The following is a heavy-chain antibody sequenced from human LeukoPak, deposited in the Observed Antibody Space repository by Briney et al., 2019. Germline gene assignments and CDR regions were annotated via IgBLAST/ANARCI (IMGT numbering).Heavy chain of an antibody. V-gene: IGHV3-23*01. Sequence: PGGSLRLSCATSGFTFSIYAMTWVRQAPGKGLEWVSTISGSGGNTYYADSVKGRFTISRDNSKNTLYLQMNSLRAEDTAVYYCAKDRRQWKTYYYGSGTYPEWGQGTLVTVSS. D-gene: IGHD3-10*01. J-gene: IGHJ4*02. CDR3: AKDRRQWKTYYYGSGTYPE. CDR2: ISGSGGNT. CDR1: GFTFSIYA.